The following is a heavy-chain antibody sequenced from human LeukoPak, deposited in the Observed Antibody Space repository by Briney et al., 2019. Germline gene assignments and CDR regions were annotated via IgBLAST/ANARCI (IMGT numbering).Heavy chain of an antibody. D-gene: IGHD3-3*01. Sequence: PGRSLRLSCAASGFTFSSYAMHWVRQAPGKGLEWVAVISYDGSNKYYADSVKGRFTISRDNAENSLHLQMNSLRAEDTAVYYCVRESAFWSGQGIGRPLDVWGKGTTVTVSS. CDR1: GFTFSSYA. J-gene: IGHJ6*04. V-gene: IGHV3-30-3*01. CDR3: VRESAFWSGQGIGRPLDV. CDR2: ISYDGSNK.